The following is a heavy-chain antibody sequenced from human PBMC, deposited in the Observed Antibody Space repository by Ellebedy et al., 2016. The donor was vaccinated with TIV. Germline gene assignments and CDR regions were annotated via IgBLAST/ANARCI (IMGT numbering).Heavy chain of an antibody. CDR1: GYSFTTYW. J-gene: IGHJ4*02. V-gene: IGHV5-10-1*01. CDR2: IDPSDSYT. Sequence: GESLKISCKGSGYSFTTYWISWVRQMPGKGLEWMGRIDPSDSYTNYSPSFQGHVTIPADKSISTAYLQWSSLKASDTAMYYGARHRDGGYGDYVADYWGQGTLVTVSS. D-gene: IGHD4-17*01. CDR3: ARHRDGGYGDYVADY.